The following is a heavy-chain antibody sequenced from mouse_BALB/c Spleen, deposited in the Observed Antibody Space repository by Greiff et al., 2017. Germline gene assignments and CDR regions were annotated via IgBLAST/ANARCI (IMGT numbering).Heavy chain of an antibody. Sequence: AASGFDFSRYWMSWVRQAPGKGLEWIGEINPDSSTINYTPSLKDKFIISRDNAKNTLYLQMSKVRSEDTALYYCARPGITTVVADWYFDVWGAGTTVTVSS. CDR1: GFDFSRYW. CDR3: ARPGITTVVADWYFDV. CDR2: INPDSSTI. V-gene: IGHV4-1*02. D-gene: IGHD1-1*01. J-gene: IGHJ1*01.